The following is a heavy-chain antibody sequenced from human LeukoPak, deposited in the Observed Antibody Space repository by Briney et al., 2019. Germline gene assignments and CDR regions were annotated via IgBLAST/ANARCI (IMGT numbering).Heavy chain of an antibody. CDR2: ISYDGSNK. Sequence: GGSLRLSCAASGFTFSDYYMSWIRQAPGKGLEGVAVISYDGSNKYYADSVKGRFTNSRDNSKNTLYLQMNSLRAEDTAVYYCARLQAITFGEVIVSSTGFDYWGQGTLVTVSS. D-gene: IGHD3-16*02. CDR3: ARLQAITFGEVIVSSTGFDY. J-gene: IGHJ4*02. V-gene: IGHV3-30*03. CDR1: GFTFSDYY.